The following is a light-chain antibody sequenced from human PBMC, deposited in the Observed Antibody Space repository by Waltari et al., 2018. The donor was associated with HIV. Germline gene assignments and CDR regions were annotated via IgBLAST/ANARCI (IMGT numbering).Light chain of an antibody. CDR3: CSYTGTGVL. Sequence: QSALTQPASVSGSPGQSITISCPGTSSDVGAYNLVSWYQQHPGTAPQLISFEVTTRSSGVSDRFAGSRSGNTASLTISGRQAEDEGDYYCCSYTGTGVLFGGGTKLTVL. J-gene: IGLJ2*01. CDR2: EVT. V-gene: IGLV2-23*02. CDR1: SSDVGAYNL.